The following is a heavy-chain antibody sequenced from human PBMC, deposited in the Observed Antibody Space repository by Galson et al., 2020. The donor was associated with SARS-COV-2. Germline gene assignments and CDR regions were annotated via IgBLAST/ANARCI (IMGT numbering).Heavy chain of an antibody. Sequence: GESLKISCAASGFTFSSYEMNWVRQAPGKRLEWVSYISGTDYAIYYADSVKGRFTISRDNAKNSLYLQMNSLRAEDTAVYYCATPRAYDFWSGNFDYWGQGTLVTVSS. J-gene: IGHJ4*02. CDR3: ATPRAYDFWSGNFDY. D-gene: IGHD3-3*01. CDR2: ISGTDYAI. CDR1: GFTFSSYE. V-gene: IGHV3-48*03.